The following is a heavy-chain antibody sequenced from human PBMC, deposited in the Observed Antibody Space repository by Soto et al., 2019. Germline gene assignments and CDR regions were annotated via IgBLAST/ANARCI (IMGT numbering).Heavy chain of an antibody. V-gene: IGHV1-69*12. Sequence: QVQLVQSGAEVKKPGSSVKVSCKASGGTFSSYAISWVRQAPGQGLEWMGGIIPMFGTANYAQNFQGRITITADESTSTVYMGLSSLRFEETAVYYCAREGASSSWYGGFDYWGQGTLVTVSS. J-gene: IGHJ4*02. CDR3: AREGASSSWYGGFDY. CDR1: GGTFSSYA. CDR2: IIPMFGTA. D-gene: IGHD6-19*01.